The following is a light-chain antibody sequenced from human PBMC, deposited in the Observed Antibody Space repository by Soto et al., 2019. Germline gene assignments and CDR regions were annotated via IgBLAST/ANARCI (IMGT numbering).Light chain of an antibody. CDR1: QSVLYSSNNKDF. V-gene: IGKV4-1*01. Sequence: DIVMTQSPDSLAVSLGERATINCKSSQSVLYSSNNKDFLAWYQQKPGQPPKLLIYWASTRESGVPDRFSGSGSGADFTLTISILQAEDVAVYYCQPYYNTPYTFGQGTKLEIK. CDR3: QPYYNTPYT. CDR2: WAS. J-gene: IGKJ2*01.